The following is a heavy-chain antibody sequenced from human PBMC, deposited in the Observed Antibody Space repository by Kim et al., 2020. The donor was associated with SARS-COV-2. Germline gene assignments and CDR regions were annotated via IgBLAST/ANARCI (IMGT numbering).Heavy chain of an antibody. CDR1: GFTFSDYY. CDR3: ASLYGSGRYYGGPYYYGMDV. CDR2: ISSSGSTI. V-gene: IGHV3-11*01. Sequence: GGSLRLSCAASGFTFSDYYMSWIRQAPGKGLEWVSYISSSGSTIYYADSVKGRFTISRDNAKNSLYLQMNSLRAEDTAVYYCASLYGSGRYYGGPYYYGMDVWGQGTTVTVSS. J-gene: IGHJ6*02. D-gene: IGHD3-10*01.